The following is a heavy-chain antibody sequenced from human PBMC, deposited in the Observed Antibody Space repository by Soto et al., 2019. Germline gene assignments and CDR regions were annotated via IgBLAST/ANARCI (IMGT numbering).Heavy chain of an antibody. CDR3: AREANCSGGSCSSSFWFDP. Sequence: SETLSLTCTVSGASISSGGYYWSWIRQPPGKGLEWIAYIYYSGNTKYNPSLKDRVTISVDTSKNQFSLKLNSVTAADTAVYYCAREANCSGGSCSSSFWFDPWGQGTLLTAPQ. J-gene: IGHJ5*02. D-gene: IGHD2-15*01. V-gene: IGHV4-61*08. CDR2: IYYSGNT. CDR1: GASISSGGYY.